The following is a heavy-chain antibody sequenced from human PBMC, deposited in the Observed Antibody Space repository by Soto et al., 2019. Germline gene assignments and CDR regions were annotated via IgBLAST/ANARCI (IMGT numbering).Heavy chain of an antibody. CDR3: ARHWGRGAAGTCYN. J-gene: IGHJ4*02. CDR2: IYFSGST. CDR1: GGSITSRESY. V-gene: IGHV4-39*01. Sequence: SETLSVTWSVSGGSITSRESYWGWIRQPPGKGLEWIGTIYFSGSTYYNPSLKSRVTMSVDTSKNQFSLKLSSVTAADTTVYYCARHWGRGAAGTCYNWGQGTLVTVSS. D-gene: IGHD6-13*01.